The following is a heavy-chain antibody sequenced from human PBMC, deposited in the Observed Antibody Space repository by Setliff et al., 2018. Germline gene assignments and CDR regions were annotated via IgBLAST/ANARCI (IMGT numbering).Heavy chain of an antibody. V-gene: IGHV3-23*01. CDR3: AKDHGDYACFQQ. CDR2: ITGSGTT. Sequence: GGSLRLSCAASGFSFNVYSMTWVRQAPGKGLEWVSAITGSGTTYYADSVKGRFTISRDSSKNTLYLQMNSLRADDTAKYYCAKDHGDYACFQQWGQGTLVTVSS. J-gene: IGHJ1*01. CDR1: GFSFNVYS. D-gene: IGHD4-17*01.